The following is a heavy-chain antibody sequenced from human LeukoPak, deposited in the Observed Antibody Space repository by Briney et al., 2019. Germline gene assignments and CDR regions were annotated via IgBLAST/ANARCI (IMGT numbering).Heavy chain of an antibody. CDR3: AKIVEIEGLNYYDRTGYYLSRDI. CDR1: GFTFSSYA. CDR2: ISFDGSNQ. V-gene: IGHV3-30-3*02. Sequence: PGGSLRLSCAASGFTFSSYAMHWVRQAPGKGLEWVAVISFDGSNQYYADSVKGRFTISRDNSKNTLYLQMNSLRAEDTAVYYCAKIVEIEGLNYYDRTGYYLSRDIWGRGTLVTVSS. J-gene: IGHJ4*02. D-gene: IGHD3-22*01.